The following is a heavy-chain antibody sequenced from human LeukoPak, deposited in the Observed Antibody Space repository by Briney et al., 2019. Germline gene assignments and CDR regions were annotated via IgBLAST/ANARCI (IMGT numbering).Heavy chain of an antibody. D-gene: IGHD6-19*01. CDR1: GFTFSSYA. Sequence: GGSLRLSCAASGFTFSSYAMHLVRQAPGKGLEWVAVISYDGSNKYYADSVKGRFTISRDNSKNTLYLQMNSLRAEDTAVYYCAVDSSGWYFHDYWGQGTLVTVSS. CDR2: ISYDGSNK. J-gene: IGHJ4*02. V-gene: IGHV3-30-3*01. CDR3: AVDSSGWYFHDY.